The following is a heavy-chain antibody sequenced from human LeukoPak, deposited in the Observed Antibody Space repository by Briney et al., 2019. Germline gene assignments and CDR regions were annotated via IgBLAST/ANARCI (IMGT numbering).Heavy chain of an antibody. CDR2: ISGSGGST. CDR3: AKDEVVPAAPNWFDP. Sequence: GGSLRLSCAASGFTFSSYAMSWVRQAPGKGLEWVSAISGSGGSTYYADSVKGRFTISRDNSKNTLYLQVNSLRAEDTAVYYCAKDEVVPAAPNWFDPWGQGTLVTVSS. CDR1: GFTFSSYA. D-gene: IGHD2-2*01. V-gene: IGHV3-23*01. J-gene: IGHJ5*02.